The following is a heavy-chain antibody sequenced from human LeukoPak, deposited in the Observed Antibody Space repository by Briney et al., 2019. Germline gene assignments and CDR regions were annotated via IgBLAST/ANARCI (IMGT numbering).Heavy chain of an antibody. Sequence: GGSLRLSCAASGFTFRYFWMRWVRQAPGKGLEWVANIKQDGSEKYYVDSVSGRFIISRDNAKNSLYLQMNSLRAEDTAVYYCSRAPYNNGYYRLDNWGEGTLVTVSS. D-gene: IGHD6-19*01. CDR3: SRAPYNNGYYRLDN. J-gene: IGHJ4*02. CDR2: IKQDGSEK. CDR1: GFTFRYFW. V-gene: IGHV3-7*04.